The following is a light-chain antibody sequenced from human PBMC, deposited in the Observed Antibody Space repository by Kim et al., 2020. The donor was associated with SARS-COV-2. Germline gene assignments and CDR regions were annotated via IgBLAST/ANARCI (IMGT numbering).Light chain of an antibody. CDR1: QSVSSN. CDR2: GAS. V-gene: IGKV3-15*01. J-gene: IGKJ5*01. CDR3: QQYNDWPPIT. Sequence: SPGETVTLSCRASQSVSSNLAWYQQKPGQAPRLLIYGASTRATGIPARFSGSGSGTEFTLTISSLQSEDFAVYSCQQYNDWPPITFGQGTRLEIK.